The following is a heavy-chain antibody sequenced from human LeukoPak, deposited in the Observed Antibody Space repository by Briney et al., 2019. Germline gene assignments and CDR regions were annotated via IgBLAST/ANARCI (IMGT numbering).Heavy chain of an antibody. CDR1: GGSISVSY. CDR3: ARHLGAAGFDY. CDR2: IYSSGGGIT. Sequence: SETLSLTCTVSGGSISVSYWSWIRQSPGKGLEWIAYIYSSGGGITNYNPSLMSRVTISVDTSKSQVSLILTSVTAADTAVYYCARHLGAAGFDYWGQGILVTVSS. D-gene: IGHD6-13*01. J-gene: IGHJ4*02. V-gene: IGHV4-4*09.